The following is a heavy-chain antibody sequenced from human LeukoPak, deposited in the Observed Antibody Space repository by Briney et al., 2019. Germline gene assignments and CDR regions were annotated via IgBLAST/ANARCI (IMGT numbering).Heavy chain of an antibody. CDR2: IWYDGSNT. CDR1: GFAFSSHG. CDR3: ARMRGYGDWNFDY. Sequence: GRSLRLSCAASGFAFSSHGMHWVRQAPGKGLEWVAVIWYDGSNTYYADSVKGRFTISRDNSKNTLYLQMNSLRAEDTAVYYCARMRGYGDWNFDYWGQGTLVTVSS. V-gene: IGHV3-33*01. D-gene: IGHD4-17*01. J-gene: IGHJ4*02.